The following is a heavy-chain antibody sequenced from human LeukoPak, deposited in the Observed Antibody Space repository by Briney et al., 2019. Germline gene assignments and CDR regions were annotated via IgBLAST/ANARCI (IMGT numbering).Heavy chain of an antibody. J-gene: IGHJ4*02. V-gene: IGHV3-33*01. CDR2: IWYDGSNK. CDR1: GFTFSSYG. Sequence: GGSLRLSCAASGFTFSSYGMHWVRQAPGKGLERVAVIWYDGSNKYYADSVKGRFTISRDNSKNTLYLQMNSLRAEDTAVYYCAREVSGGFDYWGQGTLVTVSS. D-gene: IGHD1-14*01. CDR3: AREVSGGFDY.